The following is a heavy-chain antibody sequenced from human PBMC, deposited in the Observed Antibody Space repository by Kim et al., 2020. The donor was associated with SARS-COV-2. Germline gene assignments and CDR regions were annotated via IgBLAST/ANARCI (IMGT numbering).Heavy chain of an antibody. D-gene: IGHD3-16*02. Sequence: KGRFTISRDNSKNTLYLQMNSLRAEDTAVYYCARGMITFGGVIVASYFDYWGQGTLVTVSS. J-gene: IGHJ4*02. V-gene: IGHV3-30*01. CDR3: ARGMITFGGVIVASYFDY.